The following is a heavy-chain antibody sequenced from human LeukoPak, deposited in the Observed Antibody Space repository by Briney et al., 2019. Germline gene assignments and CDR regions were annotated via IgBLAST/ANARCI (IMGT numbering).Heavy chain of an antibody. V-gene: IGHV1-2*02. CDR1: GYTFAAHH. J-gene: IGHJ4*02. CDR3: SGRYGPGPV. CDR2: ILPDGRDT. D-gene: IGHD3-10*01. Sequence: SVKVSCKASGYTFAAHHIHWVRQAPGQGLEWMGWILPDGRDTKYSQKFQDRMTLTTGTSTNTAYMELNRLIPDDTAVYYCSGRYGPGPVWGQGTLISASP.